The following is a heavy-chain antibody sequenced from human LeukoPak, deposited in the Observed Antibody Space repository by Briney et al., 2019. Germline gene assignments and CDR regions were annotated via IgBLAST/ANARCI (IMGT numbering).Heavy chain of an antibody. CDR3: ARGGRHRRFDP. Sequence: SETLSLTCAVYGGSFSGYYWSWIRQPPGKGLEWIGEISHSGSTNYNPSLKSRVTISIDASKNQFSLKLTSATAADTAVYYCARGGRHRRFDPWGQGTLVTVSS. J-gene: IGHJ5*02. CDR1: GGSFSGYY. V-gene: IGHV4-34*01. CDR2: ISHSGST.